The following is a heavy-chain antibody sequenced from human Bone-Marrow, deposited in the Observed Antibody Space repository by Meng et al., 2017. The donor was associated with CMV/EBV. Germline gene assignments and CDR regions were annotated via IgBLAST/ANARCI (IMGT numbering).Heavy chain of an antibody. CDR1: GGSISSSSYY. CDR3: AREDIVVVPAALKGYNWFDP. CDR2: IYYSGNT. D-gene: IGHD2-2*01. Sequence: GSLRLSCTVSGGSISSSSYYWGWIRQPPGKGLEWIGSIYYSGNTYYNPSLKSRVTISVDTSKNQFSLKLSSVTAADTAVYYCAREDIVVVPAALKGYNWFDPWGQGTLVTVSS. V-gene: IGHV4-39*07. J-gene: IGHJ5*02.